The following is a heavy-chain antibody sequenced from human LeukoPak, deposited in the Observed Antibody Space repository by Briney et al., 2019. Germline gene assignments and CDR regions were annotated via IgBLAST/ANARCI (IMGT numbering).Heavy chain of an antibody. CDR1: GFTVSSNY. Sequence: GGSLRLSCAASGFTVSSNYMSWVRQAPGKGLEWVANIKQDGSEKYYVDSVKGRFTISRDNAKNSLYLQMNSLRAEDTAVYYCAKTSPGYSYGLLDYWGQGTLLTVSS. CDR2: IKQDGSEK. V-gene: IGHV3-7*01. CDR3: AKTSPGYSYGLLDY. D-gene: IGHD5-18*01. J-gene: IGHJ4*02.